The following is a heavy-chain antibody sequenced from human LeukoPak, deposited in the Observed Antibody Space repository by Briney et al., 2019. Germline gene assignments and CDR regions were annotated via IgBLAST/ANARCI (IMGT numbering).Heavy chain of an antibody. CDR1: GFTSRSYA. D-gene: IGHD5-24*01. CDR3: ARVAGTYQASRCDY. CDR2: ITSDGTST. J-gene: IGHJ4*02. V-gene: IGHV3-74*01. Sequence: PGGSLRLSCAASGFTSRSYAMSWVRQAPGKGLVWVSRITSDGTSTAYADSVKGRFTISRDNAKNTLYLQMNSLRAEDTAVYYCARVAGTYQASRCDYWGQGTLVTVSS.